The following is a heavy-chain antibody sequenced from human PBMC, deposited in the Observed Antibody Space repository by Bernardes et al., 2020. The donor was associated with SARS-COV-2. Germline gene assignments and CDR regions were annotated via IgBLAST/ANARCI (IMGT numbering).Heavy chain of an antibody. J-gene: IGHJ4*02. V-gene: IGHV4-39*01. Sequence: SETLSLTCTVSGGSISSSSYYWGWIRQPPGKGLEWIGSIYYSGSTYYNPSLKSRVTISVDTSKNQFSLKLSSATAADTAVYYCARQHLGGVTIFGVVTTDRYFDYWGQGTLVTVSS. CDR1: GGSISSSSYY. CDR3: ARQHLGGVTIFGVVTTDRYFDY. D-gene: IGHD3-3*01. CDR2: IYYSGST.